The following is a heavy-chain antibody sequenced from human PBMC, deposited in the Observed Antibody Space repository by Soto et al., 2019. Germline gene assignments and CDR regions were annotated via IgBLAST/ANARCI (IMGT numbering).Heavy chain of an antibody. CDR3: ARGGQIGYCAGPSSFKVDY. V-gene: IGHV3-30-3*01. CDR1: AFTFSDYA. D-gene: IGHD2-8*02. CDR2: ISHDGTKE. Sequence: QVQLVESGGGVVQPGRSLRLSCSGSAFTFSDYAIHWVRQAPGKGLEWVAVISHDGTKEFYEDSVRGRFTISRDNSKNTLYLQINSLRIEDTAVYYCARGGQIGYCAGPSSFKVDYWGQGTLVTVSS. J-gene: IGHJ4*02.